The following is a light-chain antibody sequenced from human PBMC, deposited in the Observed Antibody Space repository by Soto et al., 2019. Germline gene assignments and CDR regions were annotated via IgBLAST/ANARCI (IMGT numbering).Light chain of an antibody. V-gene: IGLV2-14*01. CDR1: SSDVGAYNS. Sequence: QSALAQPASVSGSPGQSITISCTGTSSDVGAYNSVSWYQLHPGKAPKLIISEVTNRPSGVSSRFSGSKSANTASLTISGLRAEDEADYYCSSYTRSSTQVFGTGTKLTVL. J-gene: IGLJ1*01. CDR3: SSYTRSSTQV. CDR2: EVT.